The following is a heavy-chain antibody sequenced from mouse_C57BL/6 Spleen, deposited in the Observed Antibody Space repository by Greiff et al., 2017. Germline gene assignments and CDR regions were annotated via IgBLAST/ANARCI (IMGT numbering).Heavy chain of an antibody. Sequence: QVQLKQSGPELVKPGASVKISCKASGYAFSSSWMNWVKQRPGKGLEWIGRIYPGDGDTNYNGKFKGKATLTADKSSSTAYMQLSSLTSEDSAVYFCARRYDGYYGYFDYWGQGTTLTVSS. CDR3: ARRYDGYYGYFDY. CDR2: IYPGDGDT. V-gene: IGHV1-82*01. J-gene: IGHJ2*01. CDR1: GYAFSSSW. D-gene: IGHD2-3*01.